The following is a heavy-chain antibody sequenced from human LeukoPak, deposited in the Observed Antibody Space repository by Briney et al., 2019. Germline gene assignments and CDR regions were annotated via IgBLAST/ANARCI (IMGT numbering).Heavy chain of an antibody. CDR2: IYHRGTT. D-gene: IGHD3-22*01. CDR3: ARIAMFYYESSGYYSDY. Sequence: SETLSLTCTVSGYSISSGYYWGWIRQPPGKGLEWIGSIYHRGTTYYNPSLKRRVTISVDTSKNQFSLKLSSVTAADTAVYYCARIAMFYYESSGYYSDYWGQGTLVTVSS. V-gene: IGHV4-38-2*02. J-gene: IGHJ4*02. CDR1: GYSISSGYY.